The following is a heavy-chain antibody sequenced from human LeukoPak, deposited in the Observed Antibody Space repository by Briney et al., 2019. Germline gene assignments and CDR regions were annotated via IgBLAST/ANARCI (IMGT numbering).Heavy chain of an antibody. V-gene: IGHV3-48*01. J-gene: IGHJ4*02. CDR3: ARDLGYCTNGVCHTRFDY. Sequence: PGGSLRLSCAASGFTFSSYSMTWVRQAPGKGLEWVSYISSGSGTIYYADSVKGRFTISRDNAHNSLYLQMNSLKAEDTAVYYCARDLGYCTNGVCHTRFDYWGQGTLVAVSS. CDR2: ISSGSGTI. D-gene: IGHD2-8*01. CDR1: GFTFSSYS.